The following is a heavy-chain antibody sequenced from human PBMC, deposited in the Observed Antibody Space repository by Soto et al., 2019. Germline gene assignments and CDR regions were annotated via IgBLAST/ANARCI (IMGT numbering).Heavy chain of an antibody. CDR3: ARGCGSGGSCYPGGEMDV. V-gene: IGHV3-21*01. Sequence: EVQLVESGGGLVKPGGSLRLSCAASGFTFSSYSMNWVRQAPGKGLEWVSSISSSSSYIYYAASVKGRVTISRDTAKNSLSLQMNSLRAEDTAVYYCARGCGSGGSCYPGGEMDVWGKGTTVTVSS. J-gene: IGHJ6*04. D-gene: IGHD2-15*01. CDR1: GFTFSSYS. CDR2: ISSSSSYI.